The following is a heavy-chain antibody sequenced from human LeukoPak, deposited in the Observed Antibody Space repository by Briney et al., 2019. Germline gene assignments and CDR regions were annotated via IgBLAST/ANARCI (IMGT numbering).Heavy chain of an antibody. CDR1: GFTFSSYG. V-gene: IGHV3-33*01. Sequence: GGSLRLSCAASGFTFSSYGMHWVRQAPGKGLEWVAVIWYDGSNKYYADSVKGRFTISRDNSKNTLYLQMNSLRAEDTAVYYCARGWRRRYYMDVCGKGTTVTVSS. D-gene: IGHD3-3*01. J-gene: IGHJ6*03. CDR3: ARGWRRRYYMDV. CDR2: IWYDGSNK.